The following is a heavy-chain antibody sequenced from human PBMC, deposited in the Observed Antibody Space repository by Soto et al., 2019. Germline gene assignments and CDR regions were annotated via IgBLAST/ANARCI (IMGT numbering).Heavy chain of an antibody. Sequence: EVQLLESGGGLVQPEGSLRLSCAASGFTFSSHAMSWVRQAPGKGLEWVSAISNSGSNTYYTDSVKGRFTISRDNSKNTLYLQMNSLRVEDTAIYYCAKRFTLFGEVKLSPDFDYWGQGTLVTVSS. D-gene: IGHD3-3*01. CDR1: GFTFSSHA. V-gene: IGHV3-23*01. CDR3: AKRFTLFGEVKLSPDFDY. J-gene: IGHJ4*02. CDR2: ISNSGSNT.